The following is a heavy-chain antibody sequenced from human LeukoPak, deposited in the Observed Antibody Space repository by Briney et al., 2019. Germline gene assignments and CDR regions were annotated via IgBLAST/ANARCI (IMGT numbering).Heavy chain of an antibody. D-gene: IGHD6-19*01. CDR3: ARVGSSGRALGAENAFDI. J-gene: IGHJ3*02. CDR2: IYTSGST. CDR1: GGSISSYY. Sequence: SETLSLTCTVSGGSISSYYWSWIRQPAGKGLEWIGRIYTSGSTNYNPYLKSRVTISVDTSKNQFSLKLSSVTAADTAVYYCARVGSSGRALGAENAFDIWGQGTMVTVSS. V-gene: IGHV4-4*07.